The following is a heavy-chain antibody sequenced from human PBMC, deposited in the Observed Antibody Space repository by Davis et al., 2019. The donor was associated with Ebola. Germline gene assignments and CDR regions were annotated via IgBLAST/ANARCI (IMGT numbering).Heavy chain of an antibody. J-gene: IGHJ4*02. Sequence: GGSLRLSCAASGFTFSSYGMHWVRQAPGKGLEWVAVIWYDGSNKYYADSVKGRFTISRDNSKNTLYLQMNSLRAEDTAVYYCAKAGRLGELYLDYWGQGTLVTVSS. CDR2: IWYDGSNK. V-gene: IGHV3-30*02. CDR3: AKAGRLGELYLDY. D-gene: IGHD3-16*01. CDR1: GFTFSSYG.